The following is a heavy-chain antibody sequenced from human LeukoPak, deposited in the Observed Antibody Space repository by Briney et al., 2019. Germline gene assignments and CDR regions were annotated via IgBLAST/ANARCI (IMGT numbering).Heavy chain of an antibody. Sequence: GGSLRLSCAASGFTFSSYSMNWVRQAPGKGLEWVSSISSSSSYINYADSVKGRFTISRDNAKNSLYLQMNSLRAEDTAVYYCAKEDRGVSYWFDPWGQGTLVTVSS. CDR2: ISSSSSYI. CDR3: AKEDRGVSYWFDP. V-gene: IGHV3-21*01. D-gene: IGHD3-10*01. J-gene: IGHJ5*02. CDR1: GFTFSSYS.